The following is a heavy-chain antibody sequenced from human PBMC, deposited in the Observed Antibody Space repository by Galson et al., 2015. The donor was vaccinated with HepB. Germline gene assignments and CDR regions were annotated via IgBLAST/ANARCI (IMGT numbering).Heavy chain of an antibody. Sequence: SLRLSCAASGFTFSNYWMSWVRQAPGKGLEWVGNIKPDGSEIYYVDSLKDRFTISRDNAKNSVFLQMNYLRAEDTALYYCARDFSDYLATSGYYSDQWGQGTLVTVSS. D-gene: IGHD3-22*01. J-gene: IGHJ5*02. CDR3: ARDFSDYLATSGYYSDQ. V-gene: IGHV3-7*01. CDR1: GFTFSNYW. CDR2: IKPDGSEI.